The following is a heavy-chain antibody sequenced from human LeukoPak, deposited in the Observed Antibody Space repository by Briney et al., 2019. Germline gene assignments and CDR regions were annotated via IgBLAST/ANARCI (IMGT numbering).Heavy chain of an antibody. CDR3: AREVPFQH. CDR1: GGSFSGYY. Sequence: SETLSLTCAVYGGSFSGYYWTWIRQPPGKGLERIGEINHSGSTSYNPSLKSRVTMSVDTSKNQFSLKLSSVTAADTAVYYCAREVPFQHWGQGTLVTVSS. CDR2: INHSGST. J-gene: IGHJ1*01. V-gene: IGHV4-34*01.